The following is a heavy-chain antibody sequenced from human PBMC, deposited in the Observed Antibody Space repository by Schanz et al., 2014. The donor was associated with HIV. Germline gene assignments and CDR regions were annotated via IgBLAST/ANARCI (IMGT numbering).Heavy chain of an antibody. V-gene: IGHV3-11*01. D-gene: IGHD3-10*01. CDR1: GFIFSDHF. Sequence: VQVVESGGGLVQPGGSLRLSCTTSGFIFSDHFMSWIRQAPGKGLEWLSYISVNGATREYADSVKGRFTISRDNARTSLYLQMNSLRAEDTAVYYCARVFGRTYGLPDYWGQGTLVTVSS. J-gene: IGHJ4*02. CDR2: ISVNGATR. CDR3: ARVFGRTYGLPDY.